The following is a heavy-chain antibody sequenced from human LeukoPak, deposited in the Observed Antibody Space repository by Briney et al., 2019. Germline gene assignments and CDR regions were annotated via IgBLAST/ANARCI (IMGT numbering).Heavy chain of an antibody. CDR1: GFTFSAYW. V-gene: IGHV3-74*01. J-gene: IGHJ6*03. CDR3: AREAGYMDV. Sequence: GGSLRLSCAASGFTFSAYWIDWVRQGPGKGLVWVARINSDGSDTDYADSVKGRFTISGDSAKNTVYLQMNSLRVEDTGVYYCAREAGYMDVWGKGTTVIVSS. CDR2: INSDGSDT.